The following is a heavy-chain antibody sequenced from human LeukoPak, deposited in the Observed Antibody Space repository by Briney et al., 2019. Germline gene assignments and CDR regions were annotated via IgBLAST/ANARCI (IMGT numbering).Heavy chain of an antibody. CDR3: ARHPSTLEPTYYFDY. J-gene: IGHJ4*02. D-gene: IGHD1-1*01. V-gene: IGHV4-31*03. CDR2: IYYSGST. Sequence: KSSQTLSLTCTVSGGSISSGGYYWSWIRQHPGKGLEWIGYIYYSGSTYYNPSLKSRVTISVDTSKNQFSLKLSSVTAADTAVYYCARHPSTLEPTYYFDYWGQGTLVTVSS. CDR1: GGSISSGGYY.